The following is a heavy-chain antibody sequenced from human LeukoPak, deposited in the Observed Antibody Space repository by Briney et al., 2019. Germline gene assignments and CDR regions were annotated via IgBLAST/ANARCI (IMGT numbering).Heavy chain of an antibody. Sequence: SETLSLTCAVYGGSFSGYYWSWIRQPPGKGLEWIGEINHSGSTNYNPSLKSRVTISVDTSKNQFSLKLSSVTAADTAVYYCARYCSSTSCYTVDDYWGQGTLVTVSS. J-gene: IGHJ4*02. CDR1: GGSFSGYY. CDR3: ARYCSSTSCYTVDDY. V-gene: IGHV4-34*01. D-gene: IGHD2-2*02. CDR2: INHSGST.